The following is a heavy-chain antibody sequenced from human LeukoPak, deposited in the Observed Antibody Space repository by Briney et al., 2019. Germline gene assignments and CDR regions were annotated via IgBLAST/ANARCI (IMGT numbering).Heavy chain of an antibody. CDR3: ARVGSSWYLVSTGFDY. V-gene: IGHV4-30-4*01. J-gene: IGHJ4*02. CDR2: IYYSGST. Sequence: SETLSLTCTVSGGSISSGDYYWSWIRQPPGKGLEWIGYIYYSGSTYCNPSLKSRVTISVDTSKNQFSLKLSSVTAADTAVYYCARVGSSWYLVSTGFDYWGQGTLVTVSS. CDR1: GGSISSGDYY. D-gene: IGHD6-13*01.